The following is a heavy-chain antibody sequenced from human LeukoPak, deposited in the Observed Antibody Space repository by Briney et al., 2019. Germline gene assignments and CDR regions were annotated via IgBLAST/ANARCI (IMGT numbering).Heavy chain of an antibody. J-gene: IGHJ4*01. Sequence: SETLSLTCTVSDASVTTYSWSWLRQPAGKGLEWIGRVYSSGATKYNPSLKSRVTISADTSKNQFSLKLPSVTAADTAVYYCARDHYGSGSYNAYFDYWGHGIQVTVSS. CDR1: DASVTTYS. V-gene: IGHV4-4*07. D-gene: IGHD3-10*01. CDR3: ARDHYGSGSYNAYFDY. CDR2: VYSSGAT.